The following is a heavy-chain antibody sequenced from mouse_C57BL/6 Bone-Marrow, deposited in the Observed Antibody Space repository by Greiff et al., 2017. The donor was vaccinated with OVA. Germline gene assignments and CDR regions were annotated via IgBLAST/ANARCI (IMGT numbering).Heavy chain of an antibody. CDR1: GFTFSSYA. CDR2: ISSGGDYI. D-gene: IGHD2-4*01. Sequence: EVQGVESGEGLVKPGGSLKLSCAASGFTFSSYAMSWVRQTPEKRLEWVAYISSGGDYIYYADTVKGRFTISRDNSRNTLYLQMSSLKSEDTAMYYCTRDHIYFEGWYCDVWGTGTTVTVSS. CDR3: TRDHIYFEGWYCDV. J-gene: IGHJ1*03. V-gene: IGHV5-9-1*02.